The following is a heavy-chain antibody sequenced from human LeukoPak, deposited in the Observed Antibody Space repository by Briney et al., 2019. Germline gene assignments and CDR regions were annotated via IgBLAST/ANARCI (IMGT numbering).Heavy chain of an antibody. V-gene: IGHV5-51*01. J-gene: IGHJ4*02. CDR1: GYIFTNYR. D-gene: IGHD1/OR15-1a*01. Sequence: GESLKISCKGSGYIFTNYRIGWVRQMPGKGLEWMGIIYPGYSDTRYSPSFEGQVTNSADKSINTAYLQWSSLKASDTAMYYCATSESQTRFDFWGQGTLVTVSS. CDR3: ATSESQTRFDF. CDR2: IYPGYSDT.